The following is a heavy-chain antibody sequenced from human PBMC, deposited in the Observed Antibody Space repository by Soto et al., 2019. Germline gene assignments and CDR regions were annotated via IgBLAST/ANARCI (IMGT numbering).Heavy chain of an antibody. J-gene: IGHJ4*02. V-gene: IGHV4-30-4*01. CDR2: IYYSGST. D-gene: IGHD4-17*01. CDR3: ARTGGRYDSXDYVELD. CDR1: GGSISSCDYF. Sequence: PSETLSLTCTVSGGSISSCDYFWSWIRQPPGKGLEWIGYIYYSGSTYYNPSLKSRVTISVDTSKNQFSLKLRSVTAADTAVYYCARTGGRYDSXDYVELDWGQGTLVTVSS.